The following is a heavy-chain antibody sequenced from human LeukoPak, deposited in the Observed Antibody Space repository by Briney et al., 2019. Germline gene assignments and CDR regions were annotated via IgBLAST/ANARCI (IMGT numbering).Heavy chain of an antibody. Sequence: SETLSLTCTVSVGSIRSGGYYWSWIRQHPEKGLEWIGYIYYSGSTYYNPSLKSRVTISVDTSKNQFSLKLSSVTAADTAVYYCARGYCSGGSCYVPDNWFDPWGQGTLVTVSS. V-gene: IGHV4-31*03. CDR3: ARGYCSGGSCYVPDNWFDP. CDR2: IYYSGST. J-gene: IGHJ5*02. CDR1: VGSIRSGGYY. D-gene: IGHD2-15*01.